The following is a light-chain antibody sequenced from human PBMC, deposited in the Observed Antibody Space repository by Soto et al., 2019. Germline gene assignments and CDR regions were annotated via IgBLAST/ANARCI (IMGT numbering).Light chain of an antibody. Sequence: DIHMTQSPSSLSASFGDRVTITFQASQDINNSLNWYQQRPGKPPKLLIYDASNLETGVPSRFSGSGSGTDFSFTITSLQPEDIATYYCQQSYSPFLTFGGGTKVDIK. CDR1: QDINNS. CDR3: QQSYSPFLT. V-gene: IGKV1-33*01. J-gene: IGKJ4*01. CDR2: DAS.